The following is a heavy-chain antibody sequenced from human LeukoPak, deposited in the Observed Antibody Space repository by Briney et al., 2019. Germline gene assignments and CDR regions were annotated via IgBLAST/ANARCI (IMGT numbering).Heavy chain of an antibody. Sequence: QPGRSLRLSCRASGFTFGDSVMSWFRQAPGKGLEWVAFIRSQRYGGTTQYAASVKGRFTISRDDSKSIAYPQMNSLKTEDTAVYYCSRSYDVLTGYFPPDYWGQGTLVTVSS. CDR1: GFTFGDSV. D-gene: IGHD3-9*01. J-gene: IGHJ4*02. CDR3: SRSYDVLTGYFPPDY. CDR2: IRSQRYGGTT. V-gene: IGHV3-49*03.